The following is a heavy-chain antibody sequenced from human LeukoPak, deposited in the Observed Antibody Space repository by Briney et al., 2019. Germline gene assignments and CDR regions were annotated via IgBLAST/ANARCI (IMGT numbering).Heavy chain of an antibody. CDR3: AKDYWITGTSDAFDI. CDR2: ISYDGSNK. J-gene: IGHJ3*02. V-gene: IGHV3-30*18. D-gene: IGHD1-7*01. Sequence: GGSLRLSCAASGFTFSSYGMHWVRQAPGKGLEWVAVISYDGSNKYYADSVKGRFTISRDNSKNTLYLQMNSLRAEDTAVYYCAKDYWITGTSDAFDIWGQGTMVTVSS. CDR1: GFTFSSYG.